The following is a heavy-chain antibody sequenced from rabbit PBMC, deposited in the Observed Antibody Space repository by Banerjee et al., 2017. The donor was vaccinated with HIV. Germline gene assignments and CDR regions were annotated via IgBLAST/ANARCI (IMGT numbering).Heavy chain of an antibody. D-gene: IGHD4-1*01. CDR3: ARVYSDGWGAWGYFNL. CDR2: IYAVSNTST. CDR1: GFSFSSSYW. J-gene: IGHJ4*01. V-gene: IGHV1S40*01. Sequence: QSLEESGGDLVKPGASLTLTCTASGFSFSSSYWICWVRQAPGKGLEWIACIYAVSNTSTDYANSVKGRFTISRDNAQNTVFLQMTSLTAADTATYFCARVYSDGWGAWGYFNLWGPGTLVTVS.